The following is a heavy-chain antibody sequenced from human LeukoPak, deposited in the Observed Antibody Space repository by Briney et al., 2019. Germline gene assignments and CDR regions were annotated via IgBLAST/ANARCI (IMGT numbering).Heavy chain of an antibody. CDR3: ARRYCSSTSCSNGMDV. CDR2: INHSGST. Sequence: SETLSLTCAVYGGSFSGYYWSWIRQPPGKGLEWIGEINHSGSTNYNPSLKSRVTISADTSKNQFSLKLSSVTAADTAVYYCARRYCSSTSCSNGMDVWGQGTTVTVSS. J-gene: IGHJ6*02. D-gene: IGHD2-2*01. V-gene: IGHV4-34*01. CDR1: GGSFSGYY.